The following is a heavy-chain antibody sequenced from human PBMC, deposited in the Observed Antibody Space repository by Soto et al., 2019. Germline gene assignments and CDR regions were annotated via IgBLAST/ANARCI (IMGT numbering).Heavy chain of an antibody. CDR2: IDPSDSYT. CDR1: GYSFTSYW. Sequence: EVQLVQSGAEVKKPGESLRISCKGSGYSFTSYWISWVRQMPGKGLEWMGRIDPSDSYTNYSPSFQGHVTISADKSISTAYLQWSSLKASDTAMYYCARQGPVGYGSGSSGMDVWGQGTTVTVSS. J-gene: IGHJ6*02. V-gene: IGHV5-10-1*01. D-gene: IGHD3-10*01. CDR3: ARQGPVGYGSGSSGMDV.